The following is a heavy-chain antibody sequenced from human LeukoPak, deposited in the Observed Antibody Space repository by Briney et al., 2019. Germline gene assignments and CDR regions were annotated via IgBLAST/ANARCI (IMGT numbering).Heavy chain of an antibody. D-gene: IGHD2-2*01. CDR2: ISGSGGST. Sequence: PGGSLRLSCAASGFTFSGSAMHWVRQAPGKGLEWVSAISGSGGSTYYADSVKGRFTISRDNSKNTLYLQMNSLRAEDTAVYYCAKSEFLGYCSSTSCYASFDYWGQGTLVTVSS. J-gene: IGHJ4*02. CDR3: AKSEFLGYCSSTSCYASFDY. V-gene: IGHV3-23*01. CDR1: GFTFSGSA.